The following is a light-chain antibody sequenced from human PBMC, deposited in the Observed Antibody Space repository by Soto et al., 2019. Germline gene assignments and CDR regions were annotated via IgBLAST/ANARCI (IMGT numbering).Light chain of an antibody. CDR2: DES. Sequence: QSALTQPRSVSGSPGQSVTLSCTGTSSDVGAYKYVSWYQQHPGKAPKLMIFDESKRPSGVPDRFSGSKSGSTASLTISGLQADDEADYYCCSYAGSYTFLFGGGTKVTV. CDR3: CSYAGSYTFL. J-gene: IGLJ2*01. CDR1: SSDVGAYKY. V-gene: IGLV2-11*01.